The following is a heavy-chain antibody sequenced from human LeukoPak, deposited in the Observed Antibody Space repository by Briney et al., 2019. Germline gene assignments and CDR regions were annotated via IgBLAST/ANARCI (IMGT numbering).Heavy chain of an antibody. V-gene: IGHV4-34*01. CDR2: INHSGST. CDR1: GGSFSGYY. D-gene: IGHD5-12*01. J-gene: IGHJ3*02. CDR3: ARGHRDIVATGNAFDI. Sequence: SETLSLTCAVYGGSFSGYYWSWIRQPPGKGLEWIGEINHSGSTNYNPSLKSRVTISVDTSKNQFSLKLSSVTAADTAVYYCARGHRDIVATGNAFDIWGQGTMVTVSS.